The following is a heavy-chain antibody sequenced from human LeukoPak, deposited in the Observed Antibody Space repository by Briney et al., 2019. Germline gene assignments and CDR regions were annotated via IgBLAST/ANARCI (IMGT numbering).Heavy chain of an antibody. CDR2: ISYDGSNK. CDR3: SKDESCSGGSCYALDY. D-gene: IGHD2-15*01. Sequence: TGRSLRLSCAASGFIFSSYGMHWVRQAPGEGLEWVAVISYDGSNKYYADSAEGRCTSPRDNSKITLYLQMNSVRAEDTAVYYCSKDESCSGGSCYALDYWGQGTLVTLCS. CDR1: GFIFSSYG. J-gene: IGHJ4*02. V-gene: IGHV3-30*18.